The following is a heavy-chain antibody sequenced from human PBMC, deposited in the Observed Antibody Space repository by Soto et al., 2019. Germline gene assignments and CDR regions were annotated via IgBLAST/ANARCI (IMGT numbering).Heavy chain of an antibody. CDR3: ATAPPSFYFGSGSFLRGPYFDF. CDR1: GYSFRNNW. J-gene: IGHJ4*02. Sequence: GESLKISCKGSGYSFRNNWITWVRQMPGKGLEWMGRIDLTDSYTSYSPSFQDQVTLSGDKSISTAYLQWSSLKASDTAIYYCATAPPSFYFGSGSFLRGPYFDFWGQGTLVTVSS. D-gene: IGHD3-10*01. CDR2: IDLTDSYT. V-gene: IGHV5-10-1*04.